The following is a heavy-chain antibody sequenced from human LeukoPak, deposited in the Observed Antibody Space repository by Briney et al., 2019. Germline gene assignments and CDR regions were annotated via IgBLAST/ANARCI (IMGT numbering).Heavy chain of an antibody. CDR3: ARDYDDSSGYSRFDP. Sequence: ASVKVSCKASGYTFTGYYMHWVRQAPGQGLEWMGWINPNSGGTDYAQKFQGRVTMTRDTSISTAYMEVSRLRSDDTAVYYCARDYDDSSGYSRFDPWGQGTLVTVSS. CDR2: INPNSGGT. J-gene: IGHJ5*02. D-gene: IGHD3-22*01. V-gene: IGHV1-2*02. CDR1: GYTFTGYY.